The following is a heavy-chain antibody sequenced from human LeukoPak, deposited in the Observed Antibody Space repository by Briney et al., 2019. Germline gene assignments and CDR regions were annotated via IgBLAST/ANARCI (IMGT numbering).Heavy chain of an antibody. Sequence: SETLSLTCTVSGGSISSDFWSWIRQPAGKGLEWIGRIYTSGSTNYNPSLKSRVTMSVDTSKNQFSLKLSSVTAADTAVYYCARESAGPLGYCSGGSCSHFDYWGQGTLVTVSS. CDR2: IYTSGST. J-gene: IGHJ4*02. CDR3: ARESAGPLGYCSGGSCSHFDY. CDR1: GGSISSDF. D-gene: IGHD2-15*01. V-gene: IGHV4-4*07.